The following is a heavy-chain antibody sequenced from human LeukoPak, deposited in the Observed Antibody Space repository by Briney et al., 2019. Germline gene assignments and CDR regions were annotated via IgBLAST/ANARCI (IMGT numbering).Heavy chain of an antibody. V-gene: IGHV4-34*01. CDR3: ARDRRRHGFRGVRSALFDY. CDR2: INHSGST. CDR1: GGSFSGYD. Sequence: SETLSLTCAVYGGSFSGYDWSWVRQPPGKGLEWIGAINHSGSTNYNPSLTSRVTISVDTSKTQFSLKLSSVTAADAAVYYCARDRRRHGFRGVRSALFDYWGQGTLVTVSS. D-gene: IGHD2-8*02. J-gene: IGHJ4*02.